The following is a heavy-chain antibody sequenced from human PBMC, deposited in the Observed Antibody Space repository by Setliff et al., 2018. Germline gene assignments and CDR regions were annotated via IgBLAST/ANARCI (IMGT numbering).Heavy chain of an antibody. V-gene: IGHV3-7*03. CDR3: AKDPNGDFFGAFDT. CDR2: INQDGSGK. J-gene: IGHJ5*02. Sequence: GGSLRLSCAVSGFTFSNHGMNWVRQAPGKGLEWVANINQDGSGKYYVDSVKGRFTISRDNSKNTLYLQMNGLRAEDSALYYCAKDPNGDFFGAFDTWGQGALVTVSS. CDR1: GFTFSNHG. D-gene: IGHD4-17*01.